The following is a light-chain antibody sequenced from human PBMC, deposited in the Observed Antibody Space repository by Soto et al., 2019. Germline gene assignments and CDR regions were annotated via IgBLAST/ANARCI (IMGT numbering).Light chain of an antibody. CDR1: QSVSSY. CDR2: DAS. V-gene: IGKV3-11*01. J-gene: IGKJ1*01. CDR3: QQRSHWPRT. Sequence: EIVLTQSPAALSLTPGEGATLSCRASQSVSSYLAWYQQKPGQAPRLLTYDASNRATGIPARFSGSGSGTEFTLTISSLQSEDFAVYYCQQRSHWPRTFGQGTKVDI.